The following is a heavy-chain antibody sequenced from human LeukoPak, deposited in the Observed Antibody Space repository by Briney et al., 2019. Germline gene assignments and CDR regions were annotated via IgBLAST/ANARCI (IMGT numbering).Heavy chain of an antibody. V-gene: IGHV3-7*03. Sequence: GGSLRLSCAASGFTFSRYWMSWARQTPGKGLEWVANIKPDGGEKYYVDSVKGRFTISRDNTMNSLYLQVSSLRAEDTAVYYCAKDKHSSGWPFDYWGQGTLVTVSS. D-gene: IGHD6-19*01. CDR1: GFTFSRYW. CDR2: IKPDGGEK. J-gene: IGHJ4*02. CDR3: AKDKHSSGWPFDY.